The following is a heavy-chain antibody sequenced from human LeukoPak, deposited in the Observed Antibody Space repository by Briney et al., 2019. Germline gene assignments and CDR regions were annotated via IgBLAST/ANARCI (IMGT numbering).Heavy chain of an antibody. CDR2: VYHGGNS. D-gene: IGHD2-2*01. J-gene: IGHJ4*02. Sequence: SETLSLTCTVSGYSISSGYYWGWIRQPPGKGLEWIWSVYHGGNSYYDPSLKSRVTISVDTSKNQFSLKLSSVTAADTAVYYCAKGYCSSTSCPADYWGQGILVTVSS. V-gene: IGHV4-38-2*02. CDR1: GYSISSGYY. CDR3: AKGYCSSTSCPADY.